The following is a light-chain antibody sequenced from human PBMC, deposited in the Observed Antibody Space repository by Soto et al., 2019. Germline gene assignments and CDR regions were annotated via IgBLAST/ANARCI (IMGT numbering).Light chain of an antibody. Sequence: DIQMTQSPSSLSASVGDRVTITCQASQDISNYFNWYQQKPGKAPKLLIYDASNLETGVPSRFSGNGSGTDFTFTIRSLQPEAIATYYCQQYDNLPFGGGTKMEIK. CDR1: QDISNY. J-gene: IGKJ4*01. CDR3: QQYDNLP. V-gene: IGKV1-33*01. CDR2: DAS.